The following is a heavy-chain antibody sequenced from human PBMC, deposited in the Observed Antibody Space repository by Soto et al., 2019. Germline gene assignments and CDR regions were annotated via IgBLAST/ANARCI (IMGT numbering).Heavy chain of an antibody. D-gene: IGHD6-13*01. V-gene: IGHV6-1*01. Sequence: PSQTLSLTCAISGDSVSSNSAAWNWIRQSPSRGLEWLGRTYYRSKWYNDYAVSVKSRITINPDTSKNQFSLQLNSVTPEDTAVYYCARVHSSHRKRRGLYGYYYHGMDVWGQGTTVTVSS. CDR2: TYYRSKWYN. CDR3: ARVHSSHRKRRGLYGYYYHGMDV. J-gene: IGHJ6*02. CDR1: GDSVSSNSAA.